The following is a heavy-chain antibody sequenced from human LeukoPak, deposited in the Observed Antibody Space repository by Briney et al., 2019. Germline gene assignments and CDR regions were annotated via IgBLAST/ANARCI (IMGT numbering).Heavy chain of an antibody. CDR3: ARESWDYYGSGRKTFDI. V-gene: IGHV4-34*01. CDR1: GGSFSGYY. D-gene: IGHD3-10*01. J-gene: IGHJ3*02. CDR2: INHSGST. Sequence: SETLSLTCAVYGGSFSGYYWSWIRQPPGKGLEWIGEINHSGSTYYNPSLKSRVTISVDTSKNQFSLKLSSVTAADTAVYYCARESWDYYGSGRKTFDIWGQGTMVTVSS.